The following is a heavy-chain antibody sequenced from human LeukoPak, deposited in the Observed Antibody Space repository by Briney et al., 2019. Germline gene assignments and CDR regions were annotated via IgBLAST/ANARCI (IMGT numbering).Heavy chain of an antibody. Sequence: PGGSLRLSCAASGFTFSSYSMNWVRQAPGKGLEWVSSISSSSSYIYYADSVKGRFTISRDNAKNSLYLQMNSLRAEDTAVYYCARVAFITYYYDSSAPGAFDIWGQGTMVTVSS. CDR2: ISSSSSYI. D-gene: IGHD3-22*01. J-gene: IGHJ3*02. CDR1: GFTFSSYS. CDR3: ARVAFITYYYDSSAPGAFDI. V-gene: IGHV3-21*01.